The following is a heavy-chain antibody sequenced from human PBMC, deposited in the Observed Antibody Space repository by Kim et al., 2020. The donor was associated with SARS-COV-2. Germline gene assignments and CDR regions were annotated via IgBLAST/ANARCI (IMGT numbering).Heavy chain of an antibody. CDR3: ACSRGYSGYDWGWVVGSYYYYGMDV. Sequence: GGSLRLSCAASGFTFSSYSMNWVRQAPGKGLEWVSSISSSSSYIYYADSVKGRFTISRDNAKNSLYLQMNSLRAEDTAVYYCACSRGYSGYDWGWVVGSYYYYGMDVWGQGTTVTVSS. CDR1: GFTFSSYS. D-gene: IGHD5-12*01. J-gene: IGHJ6*02. V-gene: IGHV3-21*01. CDR2: ISSSSSYI.